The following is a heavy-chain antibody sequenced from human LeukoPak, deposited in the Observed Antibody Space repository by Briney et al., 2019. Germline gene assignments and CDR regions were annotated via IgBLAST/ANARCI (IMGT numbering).Heavy chain of an antibody. CDR3: ARDLNGNYVGAFDFQR. CDR2: ISGAGT. Sequence: PGGSLRLSCAASGFTFSSYGIHWVRQAPGGGLEWVSSISGAGTYYADSVKGRFSISRDNYKNTLYLQMSSLRAEDTAVYYCARDLNGNYVGAFDFQRWGQGTPVTVSS. CDR1: GFTFSSYG. J-gene: IGHJ1*01. V-gene: IGHV3-23*01. D-gene: IGHD4-17*01.